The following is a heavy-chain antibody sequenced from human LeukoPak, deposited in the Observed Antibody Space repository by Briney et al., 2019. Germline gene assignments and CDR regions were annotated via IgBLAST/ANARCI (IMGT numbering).Heavy chain of an antibody. V-gene: IGHV4-34*01. CDR2: INHSGST. Sequence: SETLSLTCAVYGGSFSGYYWSWIRQPPGKGLEWIGEINHSGSTNCNPSLKSRVTISVDTSKNQFSLKLSSVTAADTAVYYCATHSLPDAFDIWGQGTMVTVSS. J-gene: IGHJ3*02. CDR3: ATHSLPDAFDI. D-gene: IGHD1-26*01. CDR1: GGSFSGYY.